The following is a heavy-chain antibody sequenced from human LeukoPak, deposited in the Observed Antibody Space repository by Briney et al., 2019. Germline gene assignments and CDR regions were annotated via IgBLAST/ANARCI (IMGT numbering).Heavy chain of an antibody. CDR3: VKDGYSGYDPIPFDY. Sequence: GGSLRLSCSASGFTFSCYAMHWVRQAPGKGLEYVSAISSNGGSTYYADSVKGRFTISRDNSKNTLYLQMSSLRAEDTAVYYCVKDGYSGYDPIPFDYWGQGTLVTVSS. J-gene: IGHJ4*02. V-gene: IGHV3-64D*06. CDR1: GFTFSCYA. CDR2: ISSNGGST. D-gene: IGHD5-12*01.